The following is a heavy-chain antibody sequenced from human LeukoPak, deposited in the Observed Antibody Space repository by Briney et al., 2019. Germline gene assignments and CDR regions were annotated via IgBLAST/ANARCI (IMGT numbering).Heavy chain of an antibody. V-gene: IGHV1-18*04. J-gene: IGHJ6*04. CDR3: ARARMEVDDYGDYNGVYYYYGMDV. CDR2: ISAYNGNT. D-gene: IGHD4-17*01. Sequence: ASVKVSYKASGYTFTSYGISWVRQAPGQGLEWMGWISAYNGNTNYAQKLQGRVTMATDTSTSTAYMELRSLRSDDTAVYYCARARMEVDDYGDYNGVYYYYGMDVWGKGTTVTVSS. CDR1: GYTFTSYG.